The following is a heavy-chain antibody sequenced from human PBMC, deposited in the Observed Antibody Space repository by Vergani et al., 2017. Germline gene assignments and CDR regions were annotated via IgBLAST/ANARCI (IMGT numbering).Heavy chain of an antibody. Sequence: QVQLVQSGAEVKKPGSSVKVSCKASGGTFSSYAISWVRQAPGQGLEWMGGIIPIFGTANYAQKFQGRVTITADESTSTAYMELSSLRSEDTAVYYCARAGLRVAGKDHYYGMDVWGQGTTVTVSS. CDR2: IIPIFGTA. CDR3: ARAGLRVAGKDHYYGMDV. D-gene: IGHD6-19*01. J-gene: IGHJ6*02. CDR1: GGTFSSYA. V-gene: IGHV1-69*01.